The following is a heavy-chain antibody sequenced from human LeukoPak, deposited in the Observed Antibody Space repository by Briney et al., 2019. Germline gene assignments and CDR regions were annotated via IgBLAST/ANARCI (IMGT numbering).Heavy chain of an antibody. V-gene: IGHV4-59*01. CDR2: IYYSGST. CDR1: GGSISSYY. CDR3: ASTAPSGGWSRRFDY. D-gene: IGHD6-19*01. J-gene: IGHJ4*02. Sequence: SETLSLTCTVSGGSISSYYWSWIRQPPGKGLEWIGYIYYSGSTNYNPSLKSRVTISVDTSKNQFSLKLSSVTAADTAVYYCASTAPSGGWSRRFDYWGQGTLVTVSS.